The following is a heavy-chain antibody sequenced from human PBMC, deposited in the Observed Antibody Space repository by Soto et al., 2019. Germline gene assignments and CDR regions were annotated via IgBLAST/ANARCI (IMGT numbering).Heavy chain of an antibody. D-gene: IGHD6-19*01. CDR1: GYTFTSSY. CDR3: ARDGDGVAGTRGPFDY. V-gene: IGHV1-46*01. Sequence: GASVKVSCKASGYTFTSSYMHWVRQAPGQGLEWMGIINPSGGSTSYAQKFQGRVTMTRDTSTSTVYMELSSLRSEDTAAYYCARDGDGVAGTRGPFDYWGQGTLVTVS. CDR2: INPSGGST. J-gene: IGHJ4*02.